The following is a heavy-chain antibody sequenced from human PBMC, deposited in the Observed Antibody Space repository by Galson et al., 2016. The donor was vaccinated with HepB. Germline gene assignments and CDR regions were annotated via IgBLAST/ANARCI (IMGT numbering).Heavy chain of an antibody. D-gene: IGHD3-16*01. Sequence: SETLSLTCAVYGGSFSGYYWSWIRRPPGKGLEWIGKVNHSGGTNYNPSLMSRVTMSVAVARNQVSLSLTPVNDADTAVYYCARRSDSYGAPVTLDVWGLGTMVTVSS. CDR3: ARRSDSYGAPVTLDV. V-gene: IGHV4-34*01. CDR1: GGSFSGYY. CDR2: VNHSGGT. J-gene: IGHJ3*01.